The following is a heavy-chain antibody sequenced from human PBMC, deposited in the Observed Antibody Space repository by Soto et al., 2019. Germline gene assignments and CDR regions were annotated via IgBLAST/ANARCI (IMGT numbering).Heavy chain of an antibody. J-gene: IGHJ4*02. CDR1: DDSINSDKYY. Sequence: QLQLQESGPGLVKPSETLSLTCSVSDDSINSDKYYLGWIRQTPGKGLEWIGSIYYRGNAYYNPSLQHRVTISLDKSKSQFSLKLNSVTAADSAVYFCARLEGLATISYYFDFWGPGALVTVSS. V-gene: IGHV4-39*01. CDR2: IYYRGNA. CDR3: ARLEGLATISYYFDF. D-gene: IGHD3-9*01.